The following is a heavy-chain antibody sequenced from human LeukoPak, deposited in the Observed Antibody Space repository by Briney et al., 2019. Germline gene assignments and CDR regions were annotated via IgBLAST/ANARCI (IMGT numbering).Heavy chain of an antibody. CDR2: ISGTGGNT. D-gene: IGHD1-26*01. V-gene: IGHV3-23*01. Sequence: PGGSLRLSCAASGFTFSSYAMSWVRQAPGKGREWVSGISGTGGNTYYADSVKGRFTISRDNSKNTLYLQMNSLRAEDTAVFYCAKDREYSGSYRPGPTRYYYGMDVWGQGTTVTVSS. CDR3: AKDREYSGSYRPGPTRYYYGMDV. J-gene: IGHJ6*02. CDR1: GFTFSSYA.